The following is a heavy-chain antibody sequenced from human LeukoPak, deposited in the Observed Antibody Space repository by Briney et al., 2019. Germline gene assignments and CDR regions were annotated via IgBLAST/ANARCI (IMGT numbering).Heavy chain of an antibody. CDR3: ASGAVAGRGAEYFQH. J-gene: IGHJ1*01. CDR1: GGSFSGYY. Sequence: SETLSLTCAVYGGSFSGYYWSWIRQPPGKGLEWIGEINHSGSTNYNPSLKSRVTISVDTSKNQFSLKLSSVTAADTAVYYRASGAVAGRGAEYFQHWGQGTLVTVSS. V-gene: IGHV4-34*01. D-gene: IGHD6-19*01. CDR2: INHSGST.